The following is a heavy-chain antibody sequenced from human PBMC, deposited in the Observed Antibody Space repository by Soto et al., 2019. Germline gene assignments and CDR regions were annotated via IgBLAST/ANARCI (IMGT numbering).Heavy chain of an antibody. CDR2: IFPGDSDT. Sequence: GESLKISCKGSGYSFTNYWIAWVRQMSGKGLGWMGIIFPGDSDTRYSPSFQGQVTISLDKSISTAYLEWSSLKASDIAMYYCARHGCLTASTGGGVSMDVWGQGTTVTVSS. CDR3: ARHGCLTASTGGGVSMDV. V-gene: IGHV5-51*01. D-gene: IGHD2-21*02. CDR1: GYSFTNYW. J-gene: IGHJ6*02.